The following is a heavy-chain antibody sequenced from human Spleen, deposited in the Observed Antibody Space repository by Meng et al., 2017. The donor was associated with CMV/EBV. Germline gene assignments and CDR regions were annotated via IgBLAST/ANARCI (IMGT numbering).Heavy chain of an antibody. CDR2: IYHRGST. J-gene: IGHJ4*02. V-gene: IGHV4-4*02. CDR1: GGSISTSNW. Sequence: VSGGSISTSNWWGWVRQPPGKGLECIGEIYHRGSTNYNPSLKSRASVSVDKSKSQFSLKLSSVTAADTAVYYCARVDYNSTSSSFDYWGQGTLVTVSS. CDR3: ARVDYNSTSSSFDY. D-gene: IGHD6-6*01.